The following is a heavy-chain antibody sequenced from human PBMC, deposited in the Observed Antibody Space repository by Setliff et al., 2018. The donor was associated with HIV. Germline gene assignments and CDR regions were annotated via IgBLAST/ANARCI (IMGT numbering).Heavy chain of an antibody. V-gene: IGHV4-59*01. CDR1: GGSISSYY. J-gene: IGHJ3*02. CDR2: IYYSGST. D-gene: IGHD6-13*01. Sequence: KTSETLSLTCTVSGGSISSYYWYWSRQPPGQGLEWIGYIYYSGSTNYNPSLKSRVTISVDTSKNQFSLKLSSVTAADTAVYYCARGMLRSSWYAHHDAFDIWGQGTMVTVSS. CDR3: ARGMLRSSWYAHHDAFDI.